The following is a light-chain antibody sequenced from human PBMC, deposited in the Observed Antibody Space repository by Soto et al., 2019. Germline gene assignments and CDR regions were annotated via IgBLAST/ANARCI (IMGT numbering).Light chain of an antibody. CDR1: QSISSN. V-gene: IGKV3-15*01. CDR3: HQYNNWPPRYT. Sequence: EIVMTQSPATLSVSPGERATLSCRASQSISSNLAWYQQTPGQAPRLLMYGASTRATGTPPRFSGTGSGTEFPLTITSLQSEDFAVYYCHQYNNWPPRYTFGQGNNLEIK. CDR2: GAS. J-gene: IGKJ2*01.